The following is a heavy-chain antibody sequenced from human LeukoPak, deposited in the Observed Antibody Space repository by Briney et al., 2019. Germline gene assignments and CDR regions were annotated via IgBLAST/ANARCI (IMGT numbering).Heavy chain of an antibody. V-gene: IGHV1-2*02. D-gene: IGHD5-12*01. Sequence: ASVKVSCKASGYTFTGYYMHWVRQAPGQGLEWMGWINHNSGGTNYAQKLQGRVTMTRDTSISTAYMELSGLRSDDTAMYYCARYSGYDYVIDHWGQGTLVTVSS. CDR2: INHNSGGT. J-gene: IGHJ4*02. CDR1: GYTFTGYY. CDR3: ARYSGYDYVIDH.